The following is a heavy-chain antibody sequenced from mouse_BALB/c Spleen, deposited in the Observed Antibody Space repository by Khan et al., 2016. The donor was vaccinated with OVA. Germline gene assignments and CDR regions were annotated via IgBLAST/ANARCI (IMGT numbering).Heavy chain of an antibody. Sequence: EVHLVESGGDLVKPEGSLKLSCAASGFTFSTYGMSWVRQTPDKRLEWVATISSGGSYTYYPDSVQGRFTISRDNAKNTLYLQMSSLKSEDTAMFYGARLAYYYDSEGFAYWGQRTLVTVSA. D-gene: IGHD1-1*01. V-gene: IGHV5-6*01. CDR2: ISSGGSYT. CDR1: GFTFSTYG. CDR3: ARLAYYYDSEGFAY. J-gene: IGHJ3*01.